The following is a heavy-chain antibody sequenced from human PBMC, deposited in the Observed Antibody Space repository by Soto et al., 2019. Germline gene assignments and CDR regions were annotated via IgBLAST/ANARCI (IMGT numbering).Heavy chain of an antibody. CDR1: GGTFSSYA. CDR3: ARDWGSSGWYNWFDP. CDR2: IIPIFGTA. V-gene: IGHV1-69*13. Sequence: SVKVSCKASGGTFSSYAISWVRQAPGQGLEWMGGIIPIFGTANYAQKFQGRVTITADESTSTAYMELSSLRSDDTAVYYCARDWGSSGWYNWFDPWGQGTLVTVSS. D-gene: IGHD6-19*01. J-gene: IGHJ5*02.